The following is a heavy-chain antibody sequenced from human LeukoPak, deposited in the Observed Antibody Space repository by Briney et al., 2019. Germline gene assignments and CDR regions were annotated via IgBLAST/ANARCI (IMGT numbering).Heavy chain of an antibody. CDR1: GFTFSSFE. Sequence: PGGPLRLSCAASGFTFSSFEMKWVRQAPGKGLEWVSYISSGGSTIYYADSVKGRFTISRDNSKNTLYLQMNSLRAEDTAVYYCARSYRGYCSGGSCYSLDYWGQGTLVTVSS. CDR2: ISSGGSTI. V-gene: IGHV3-48*03. D-gene: IGHD2-15*01. CDR3: ARSYRGYCSGGSCYSLDY. J-gene: IGHJ4*02.